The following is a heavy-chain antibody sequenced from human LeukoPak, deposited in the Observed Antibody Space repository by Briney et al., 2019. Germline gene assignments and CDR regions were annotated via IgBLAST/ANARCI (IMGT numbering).Heavy chain of an antibody. D-gene: IGHD2-21*02. CDR1: GFTFNSYT. Sequence: GGSLRPSCAASGFTFNSYTMSWVRQAPEKGLEWVSSINTRSSNIYYADSMKGRFTVSRDNTKNSLYLQMNSLRAEDTAVYFCAKESGHCGADCLALNDYWGQGTLVTVSS. V-gene: IGHV3-21*01. CDR2: INTRSSNI. J-gene: IGHJ4*02. CDR3: AKESGHCGADCLALNDY.